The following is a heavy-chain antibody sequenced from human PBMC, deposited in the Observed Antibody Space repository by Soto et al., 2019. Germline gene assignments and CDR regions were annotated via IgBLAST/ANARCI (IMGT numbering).Heavy chain of an antibody. J-gene: IGHJ6*01. CDR3: ARGDTDHGNLRYKYNMDV. V-gene: IGHV3-30*03. CDR2: ISFDGLNK. CDR1: GFTFNAFA. D-gene: IGHD4-17*01. Sequence: QEELVESGGGVVQPGRSLRLSCTASGFTFNAFAMHWVRQAPGKGLGWVAVISFDGLNKYYPDSVKGRFAISRANSNNTVWLEMSSVRPEDTAVYYCARGDTDHGNLRYKYNMDVWGEGTTVVVST.